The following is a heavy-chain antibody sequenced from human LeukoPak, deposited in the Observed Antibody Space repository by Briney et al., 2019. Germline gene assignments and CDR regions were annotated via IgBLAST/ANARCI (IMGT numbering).Heavy chain of an antibody. CDR3: ARARDYYDSSGYPFDY. Sequence: SETLSLTCTVSGGSISSSSYYWGWSRQPPGKGLEWIGSIYYSGSTYYNPSLKSRVTISVDTSKNQFSLKLSSVTAADTAVYYCARARDYYDSSGYPFDYWGQGTLVTVSS. J-gene: IGHJ4*02. V-gene: IGHV4-39*07. CDR2: IYYSGST. CDR1: GGSISSSSYY. D-gene: IGHD3-22*01.